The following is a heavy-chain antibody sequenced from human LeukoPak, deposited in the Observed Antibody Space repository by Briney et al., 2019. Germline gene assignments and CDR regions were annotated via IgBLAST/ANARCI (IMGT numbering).Heavy chain of an antibody. CDR2: IHYTGST. V-gene: IGHV4-39*01. CDR3: ARQVVAVAGTGYFDY. CDR1: GDSISSSSYY. D-gene: IGHD6-19*01. Sequence: SETLSLTCTVSGDSISSSSYYWVWLRQPPGKGLEWIATIHYTGSTYYNPSLKSRVTISVDTSKNQFSLKLSSVTAADTAMYFCARQVVAVAGTGYFDYWGQGTLVTVSS. J-gene: IGHJ4*02.